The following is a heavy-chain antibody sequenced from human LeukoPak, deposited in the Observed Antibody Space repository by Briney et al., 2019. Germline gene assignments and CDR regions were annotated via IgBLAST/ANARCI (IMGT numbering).Heavy chain of an antibody. CDR2: INHSGST. CDR3: ARQRRYHRWFDP. Sequence: SETLSLTCAVYGGSFSGYYWSWIRQPPGKGLEWIGEINHSGSTNYNPSLKSRVTISVDTSKNQFPLKLSSVTAADTAVYYCARQRRYHRWFDPWGQGTLVAVSS. J-gene: IGHJ5*02. D-gene: IGHD1-14*01. V-gene: IGHV4-34*01. CDR1: GGSFSGYY.